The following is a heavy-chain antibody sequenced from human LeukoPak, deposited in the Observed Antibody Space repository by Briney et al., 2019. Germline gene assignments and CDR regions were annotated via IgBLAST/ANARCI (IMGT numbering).Heavy chain of an antibody. V-gene: IGHV4-39*07. CDR3: ARDRIFDWRYYYYYYMDV. J-gene: IGHJ6*03. D-gene: IGHD3-9*01. Sequence: SSETLSLTCSVSGVSISSGSNYWGWIRQPPGKTLEWIGSIYSSGNTYYNPSLKSRVIILIDTAKNHFSLKLSSVTAADTAVYYCARDRIFDWRYYYYYYMDVWGKGTTVTISS. CDR1: GVSISSGSNY. CDR2: IYSSGNT.